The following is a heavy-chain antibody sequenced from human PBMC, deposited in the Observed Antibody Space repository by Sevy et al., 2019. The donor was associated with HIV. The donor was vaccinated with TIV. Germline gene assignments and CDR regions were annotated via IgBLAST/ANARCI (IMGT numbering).Heavy chain of an antibody. V-gene: IGHV3-7*01. CDR1: GFTFSSYW. Sequence: GGSLRLSCAASGFTFSSYWMSWVRQAPGKGLEWVANIKQDGSERYYEDSVKGRFTISRDNTKNSLYLQMKSLRVEDTAGYYCARDSQNIVVVPAATINYYYSYYMDVWGKGTTVTVSS. J-gene: IGHJ6*03. CDR3: ARDSQNIVVVPAATINYYYSYYMDV. D-gene: IGHD2-2*01. CDR2: IKQDGSER.